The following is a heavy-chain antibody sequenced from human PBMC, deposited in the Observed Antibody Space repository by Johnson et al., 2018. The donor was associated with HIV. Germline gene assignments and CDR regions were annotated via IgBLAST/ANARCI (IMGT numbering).Heavy chain of an antibody. J-gene: IGHJ3*02. CDR2: LSGSGGST. CDR3: ARGGAGVAAAEDAFDI. CDR1: GFTFDDYG. D-gene: IGHD6-13*01. Sequence: EVQLVESGGGVVRPGGSLRLSCAASGFTFDDYGMSWVRQVAGKGLEWVSALSGSGGSTYYADSVKGRFTLSRDNSKNTLYLQMNSLRAEDTALYYCARGGAGVAAAEDAFDIWGQGTMVTVSS. V-gene: IGHV3-23*04.